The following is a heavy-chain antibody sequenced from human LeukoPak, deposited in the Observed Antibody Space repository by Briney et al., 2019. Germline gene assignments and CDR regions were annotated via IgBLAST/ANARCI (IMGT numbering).Heavy chain of an antibody. V-gene: IGHV4-59*01. J-gene: IGHJ4*01. CDR2: IYYTGST. CDR1: GGSMSSSY. CDR3: ARGGWSADY. Sequence: SETLSLTCTVSGGSMSSSYWTWIRQPPGKGLECIGFIYYTGSTTYNPSLGSRVTISIDTPKNQFSLRLSSLTAADTAVYYCARGGWSADYWGQGTLVTVSS. D-gene: IGHD6-19*01.